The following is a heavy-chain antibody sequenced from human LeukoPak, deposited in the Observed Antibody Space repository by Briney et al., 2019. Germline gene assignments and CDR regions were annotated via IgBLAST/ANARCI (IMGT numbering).Heavy chain of an antibody. D-gene: IGHD3-16*01. V-gene: IGHV3-74*01. J-gene: IGHJ4*01. CDR3: IREVQVRASASLGL. CDR2: MNSGGATI. Sequence: GGSLRLSCAASGFSICGYWMHWVRQAAGEGLVWVSRMNSGGATINYADSVKGRFTISRDNVDNTLHLQMNSLRVEDTAVYYCIREVQVRASASLGLWGQGTLVTVSS. CDR1: GFSICGYW.